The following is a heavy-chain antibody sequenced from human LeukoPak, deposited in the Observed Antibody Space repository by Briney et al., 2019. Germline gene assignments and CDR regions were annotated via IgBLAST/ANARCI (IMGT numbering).Heavy chain of an antibody. D-gene: IGHD2/OR15-2a*01. V-gene: IGHV5-51*01. CDR3: ARRRYFDTYLDP. CDR2: VYPTDSTI. J-gene: IGHJ5*02. CDR1: DYDFANYW. Sequence: GESLRISCKGPDYDFANYWIGWVRQVPGRGLEWMGIVYPTDSTIHYSPSFQGRVTISIDRSVSTAYLQWTSLKASDSAMYFCARRRYFDTYLDPWGQGTLVTVSS.